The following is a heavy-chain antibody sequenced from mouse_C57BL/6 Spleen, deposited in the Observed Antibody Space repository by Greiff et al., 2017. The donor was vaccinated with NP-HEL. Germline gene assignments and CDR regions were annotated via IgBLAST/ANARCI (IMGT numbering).Heavy chain of an antibody. V-gene: IGHV1-53*01. CDR2: INPSNGGT. Sequence: VQLQQPGTELVKPGASVKLSCKASGYTFTSYWMHWVKQRPGQGLEWIGNINPSNGGTNYNEKFKSKATLTVDKSSSTAYMQLSSLTSEDSAVYYCARDGYYVPNYFDYWGQGTTLTVSS. J-gene: IGHJ2*01. D-gene: IGHD2-3*01. CDR1: GYTFTSYW. CDR3: ARDGYYVPNYFDY.